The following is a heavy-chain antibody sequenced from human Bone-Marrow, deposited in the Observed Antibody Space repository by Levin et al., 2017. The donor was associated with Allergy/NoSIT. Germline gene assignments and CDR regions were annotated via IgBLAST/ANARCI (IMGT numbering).Heavy chain of an antibody. CDR3: ARDGNQLSDFVYYIDG. Sequence: RASVKVSCKASGYTFTRYGMNWVRQAPGQGLEWMGWINTNTVNPTYAQGFTGRFVLSLDTSVSAAYLQISSLKAEDTAVYYCARDGNQLSDFVYYIDGWGVGTTVTAS. V-gene: IGHV7-4-1*02. J-gene: IGHJ6*03. CDR1: GYTFTRYG. CDR2: INTNTVNP. D-gene: IGHD3/OR15-3a*01.